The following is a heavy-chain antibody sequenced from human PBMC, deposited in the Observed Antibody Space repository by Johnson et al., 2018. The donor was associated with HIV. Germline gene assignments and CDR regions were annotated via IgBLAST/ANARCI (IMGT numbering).Heavy chain of an antibody. CDR1: GFTFSSYW. J-gene: IGHJ3*02. V-gene: IGHV3-74*02. CDR2: ISTDGSTT. Sequence: VQLVESGGGLVQPGGSLRLSCAASGFTFSSYWIHWVRQAPGKGLEWVSRISTDGSTTYYADSVKGRFTISSDNAKNTLYLQMNRLRAEDTAVYYCARGGNWNKRNALDIWGQGTMVTVSS. CDR3: ARGGNWNKRNALDI. D-gene: IGHD1/OR15-1a*01.